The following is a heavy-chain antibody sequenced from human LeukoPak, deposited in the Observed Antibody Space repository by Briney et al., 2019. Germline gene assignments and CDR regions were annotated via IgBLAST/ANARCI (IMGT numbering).Heavy chain of an antibody. CDR3: ASASTGVTLDY. Sequence: PGGSLRLSCAASKFSFGSYWMYWVRYAPGKGPVWVSRINSDGVSTAYADSVKGRFTISRDNAKNTLYLQMNSLRAEDTAVYYCASASTGVTLDYWGQGTLVTVS. V-gene: IGHV3-74*01. CDR1: KFSFGSYW. J-gene: IGHJ4*02. CDR2: INSDGVST. D-gene: IGHD3-10*01.